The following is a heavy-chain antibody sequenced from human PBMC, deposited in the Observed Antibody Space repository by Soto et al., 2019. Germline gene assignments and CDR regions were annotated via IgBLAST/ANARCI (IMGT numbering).Heavy chain of an antibody. Sequence: QVQLVQSGAEVKKPGASVKVSCKASGYTFTDYYMHWVRQAPGQGLEWMGIINPSGGTTRYAQKFQGRVKMTRDTSTSTVYMEVNSLRSEDPALYYCVRCSHCSGGCSARPAIDFDYWGQGTPVTVSS. J-gene: IGHJ4*02. CDR3: VRCSHCSGGCSARPAIDFDY. CDR2: INPSGGTT. V-gene: IGHV1-46*01. D-gene: IGHD2-15*01. CDR1: GYTFTDYY.